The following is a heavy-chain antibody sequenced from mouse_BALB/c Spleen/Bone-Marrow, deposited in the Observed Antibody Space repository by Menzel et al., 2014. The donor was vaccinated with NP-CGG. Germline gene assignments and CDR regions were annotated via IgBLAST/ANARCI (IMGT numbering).Heavy chain of an antibody. CDR2: IRSKSNNYAT. Sequence: LQLKESGGGLVQPKGSLKLSCAASGFTFNTYAMHWVCQAPGKGLEWVARIRSKSNNYATYYADSVKDRFTISRDDSQSMLYLQMNNLKTEDTAMYYCVREDYGRGFAYWGQGTLVTVSA. D-gene: IGHD1-1*01. CDR1: GFTFNTYA. CDR3: VREDYGRGFAY. J-gene: IGHJ3*01. V-gene: IGHV10-3*03.